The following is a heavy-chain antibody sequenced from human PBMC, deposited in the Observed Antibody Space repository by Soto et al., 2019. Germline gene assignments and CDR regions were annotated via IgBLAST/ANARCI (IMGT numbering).Heavy chain of an antibody. V-gene: IGHV3-7*01. CDR3: ARGSCRFLEWLSTYYYGMDV. J-gene: IGHJ6*02. CDR1: GESVSSYG. CDR2: LKQDGSEH. Sequence: AACGESVSSYGMGGAGKEKRKGGERLANLKQDGSEHYYVASVTGRFTISRDNAKTSLYLQMNSLRAEDTAVYYCARGSCRFLEWLSTYYYGMDVWGQGPTVTVSS. D-gene: IGHD3-3*01.